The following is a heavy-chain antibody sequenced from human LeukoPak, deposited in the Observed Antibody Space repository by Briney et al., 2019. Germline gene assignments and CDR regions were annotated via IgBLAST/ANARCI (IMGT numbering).Heavy chain of an antibody. V-gene: IGHV3-23*01. CDR3: AKPPWELKSPEYFQH. D-gene: IGHD1-26*01. CDR2: ISGSGGST. Sequence: GGSLRLSCAASGLTFSSYAMSWVRQAPGKGLEWVSAISGSGGSTYYADSVKGRFTISRDNSKNTLYLQMNSLRAEDTAVYYCAKPPWELKSPEYFQHWGQGTLVTVSS. CDR1: GLTFSSYA. J-gene: IGHJ1*01.